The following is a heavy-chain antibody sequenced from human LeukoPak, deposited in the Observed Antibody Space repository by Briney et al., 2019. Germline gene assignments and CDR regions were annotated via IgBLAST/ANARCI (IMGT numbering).Heavy chain of an antibody. V-gene: IGHV4-34*01. D-gene: IGHD2-21*02. CDR2: INHRGST. CDR3: ARVGYCGGDCCPFDY. J-gene: IGHJ4*02. Sequence: NPSETLSLTCAVYGGSFSGYYWSWTRQPPGKGLEWIGEINHRGSTNYNPSLKSRVTISVDTSRNSFSLELSSVTAADTAVYYCARVGYCGGDCCPFDYWGQGTLTTISS. CDR1: GGSFSGYY.